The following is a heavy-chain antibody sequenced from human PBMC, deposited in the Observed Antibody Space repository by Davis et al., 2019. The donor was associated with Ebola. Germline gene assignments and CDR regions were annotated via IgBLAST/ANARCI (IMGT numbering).Heavy chain of an antibody. Sequence: PGRSLTPSCTPSGSTFGDYATTWVRQLPGKGLAWVDFTRSKIYGGTTEYAASVEGRFSISRDDSKSIVYLQMNSLRAEDTAVYYCAGLTFGGVIVGYWGQGTLVTVSS. V-gene: IGHV3-49*04. D-gene: IGHD3-16*02. CDR1: GSTFGDYA. CDR2: TRSKIYGGTT. J-gene: IGHJ4*02. CDR3: AGLTFGGVIVGY.